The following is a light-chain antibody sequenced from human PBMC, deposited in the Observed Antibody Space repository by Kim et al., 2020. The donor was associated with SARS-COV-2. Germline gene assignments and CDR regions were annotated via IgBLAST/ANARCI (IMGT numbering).Light chain of an antibody. Sequence: EIVMTQSPATLSVSPGESVTLSCRASQNIRTDLAWYQQKPGQVPRVLIYDASTRAAGIPARFSGSGSGTEFTHTIASLQSEDSAVYYCQQYYYWRAFGQGTRLEIK. CDR1: QNIRTD. V-gene: IGKV3-15*01. CDR2: DAS. CDR3: QQYYYWRA. J-gene: IGKJ5*01.